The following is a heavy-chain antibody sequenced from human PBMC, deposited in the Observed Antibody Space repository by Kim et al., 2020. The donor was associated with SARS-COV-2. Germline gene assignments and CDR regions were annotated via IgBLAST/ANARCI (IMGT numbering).Heavy chain of an antibody. Sequence: YNPSLKGRVPISVDTSKNQFSLKLSSVTAADTAVYYCARGRGGGSYYFDYWGQGTLVTVSS. J-gene: IGHJ4*02. D-gene: IGHD1-26*01. CDR3: ARGRGGGSYYFDY. V-gene: IGHV4-34*01.